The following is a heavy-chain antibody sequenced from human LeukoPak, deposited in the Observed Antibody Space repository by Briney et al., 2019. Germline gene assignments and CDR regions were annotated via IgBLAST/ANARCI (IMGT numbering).Heavy chain of an antibody. CDR3: ARGSPSDSSSWPWYAFDI. J-gene: IGHJ3*02. D-gene: IGHD6-13*01. Sequence: SETLSLTCAVYGGSFSGYYWSWIRQPPGKGLEWIGEINHSGSTNYNPSLKSRVTISVDTSKNQFSLKLSSVTAADTAVYYCARGSPSDSSSWPWYAFDIWGQGTMATVSS. V-gene: IGHV4-34*01. CDR1: GGSFSGYY. CDR2: INHSGST.